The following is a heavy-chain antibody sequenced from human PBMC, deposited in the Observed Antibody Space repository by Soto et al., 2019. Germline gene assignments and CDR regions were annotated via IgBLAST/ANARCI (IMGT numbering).Heavy chain of an antibody. CDR2: ISRDGKNK. Sequence: GGSLRLSCAGSGFTFSRYAIHWVRQAPGKGLEWVAVISRDGKNKYYVDSVKGRFTISRDDSQNTLYLQMNSLRREDTAVYYCARARNSAVADSFDFWGQGTLVTVSS. CDR1: GFTFSRYA. J-gene: IGHJ4*02. D-gene: IGHD1-26*01. V-gene: IGHV3-30*04. CDR3: ARARNSAVADSFDF.